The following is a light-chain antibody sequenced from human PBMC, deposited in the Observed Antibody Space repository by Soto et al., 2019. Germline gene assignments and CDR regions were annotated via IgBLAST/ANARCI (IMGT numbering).Light chain of an antibody. V-gene: IGKV3D-20*02. CDR3: HQVNDWPRGT. CDR1: QSVSSSY. J-gene: IGKJ1*01. Sequence: EIVLTQSPGTLSLSPWERATLSCMASQSVSSSYLAWYQQKPGQAPRLLIYDASTRATGIPARFSGSGSGTDFTLTISSLQSEDVAVYYCHQVNDWPRGTFGQGTKVDIK. CDR2: DAS.